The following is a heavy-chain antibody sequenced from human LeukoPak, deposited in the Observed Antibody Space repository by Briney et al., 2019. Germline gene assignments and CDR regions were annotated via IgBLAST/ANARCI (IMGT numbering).Heavy chain of an antibody. D-gene: IGHD3-22*01. V-gene: IGHV4-39*02. CDR2: MYYSGST. J-gene: IGHJ4*02. Sequence: PSETLSLTCAISGGSISSGDYYWTWIRQAPGKGLEWIGSMYYSGSTYYNPSLKSRVTISVDTSKNQFSLKLSSVTAADTAVYYCAGDSSGYWYYYWGQGTLVTVSS. CDR3: AGDSSGYWYYY. CDR1: GGSISSGDYY.